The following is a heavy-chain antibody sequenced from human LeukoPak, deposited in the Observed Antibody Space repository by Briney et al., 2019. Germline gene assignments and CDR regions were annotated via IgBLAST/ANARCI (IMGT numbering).Heavy chain of an antibody. D-gene: IGHD5-12*01. V-gene: IGHV3-30*02. CDR3: AKDLVATGGSGAFYIDY. CDR1: GFTFSSYG. J-gene: IGHJ4*02. CDR2: IHFDGSKT. Sequence: GGSLRLSCEASGFTFSSYGMYWVRQAPGKGLDWVTFIHFDGSKTYYADSVKGRFIVSRDNSKNTLHLQMNSLRAEDTAVYYCAKDLVATGGSGAFYIDYWGQGTLVTVSS.